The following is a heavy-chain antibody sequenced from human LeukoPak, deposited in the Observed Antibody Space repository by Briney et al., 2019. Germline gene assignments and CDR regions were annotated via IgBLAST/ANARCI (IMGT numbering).Heavy chain of an antibody. V-gene: IGHV3-53*03. Sequence: GGSLRLSCAASGFTVSSNYMSWVRQAPGKGLEWVSVIYSGGSTYYADSVKGRFTISRDNGKNTLYLQMNSLRAEDTAVYYCARGSTYYGSSGQVPFDYWGQGTLVTVSS. CDR1: GFTVSSNY. J-gene: IGHJ4*02. CDR2: IYSGGST. D-gene: IGHD3-22*01. CDR3: ARGSTYYGSSGQVPFDY.